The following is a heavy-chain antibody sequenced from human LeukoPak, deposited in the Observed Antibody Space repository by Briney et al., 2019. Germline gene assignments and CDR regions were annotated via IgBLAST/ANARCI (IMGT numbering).Heavy chain of an antibody. V-gene: IGHV4-59*08. CDR2: IYYCGST. D-gene: IGHD1-26*01. Sequence: SETLSLTCTVPGGSISSYYWSWIRQPPGKGLEWIWYIYYCGSTNYNPSLKSRVTISVDTSKNQLSLKLSSVTAADTAVYYCARRPPSGSYWGTFDYWGQGTLVTVSS. CDR3: ARRPPSGSYWGTFDY. CDR1: GGSISSYY. J-gene: IGHJ4*02.